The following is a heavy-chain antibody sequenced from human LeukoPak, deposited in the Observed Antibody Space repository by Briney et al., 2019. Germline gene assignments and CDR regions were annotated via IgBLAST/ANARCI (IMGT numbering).Heavy chain of an antibody. CDR3: TRVFVGDEYSSSGY. V-gene: IGHV3-74*01. J-gene: IGHJ4*02. CDR2: INSDGSST. Sequence: GGSLRLSCAASGFTFSRYYMHWVRQAPGKGLVWVSRINSDGSSTTYADSVRGRFTISRDNAKNTLYLQMNSLKVEDTAVYYCTRVFVGDEYSSSGYWGQGTLVTVSS. CDR1: GFTFSRYY. D-gene: IGHD6-13*01.